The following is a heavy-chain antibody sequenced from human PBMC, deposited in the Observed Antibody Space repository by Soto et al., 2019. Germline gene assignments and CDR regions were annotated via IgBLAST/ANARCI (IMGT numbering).Heavy chain of an antibody. J-gene: IGHJ4*02. D-gene: IGHD1-20*01. Sequence: QVQLVQSGAEVKKPGASVKVSCTASGYTFTSYAIHWVRQAPGQRLEWMGWVNAGNGNTKYSQKRQGRVSITRDPAASTAYMEPSSLRSEDTAVYYCARDVGYNWNLIDYWGQGTLVTVSS. CDR3: ARDVGYNWNLIDY. CDR1: GYTFTSYA. CDR2: VNAGNGNT. V-gene: IGHV1-3*01.